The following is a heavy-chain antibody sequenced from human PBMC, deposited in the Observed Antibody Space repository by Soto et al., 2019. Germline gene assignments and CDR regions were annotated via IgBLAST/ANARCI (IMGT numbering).Heavy chain of an antibody. J-gene: IGHJ6*03. V-gene: IGHV1-46*03. D-gene: IGHD2-2*01. CDR2: INPSGGST. Sequence: QVQLVQSGAEVKKPGVSVKVSCKASGYTFTSYYMHWVRQAPGQGLEWMGIINPSGGSTSYAQKFQGRVTMTRDTSTSTVYMELSSLRSEDTAVYYCARDQGDVVVPAATYYYYMDVWGKGTTVTVSS. CDR1: GYTFTSYY. CDR3: ARDQGDVVVPAATYYYYMDV.